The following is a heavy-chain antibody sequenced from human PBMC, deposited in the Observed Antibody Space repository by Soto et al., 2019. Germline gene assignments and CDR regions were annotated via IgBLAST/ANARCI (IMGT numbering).Heavy chain of an antibody. D-gene: IGHD3-3*01. CDR1: GGSISSGGYY. CDR3: ARGKTFFGVVTRRWFDP. V-gene: IGHV4-31*03. Sequence: SETLSLTCTVSGGSISSGGYYWSWIRQHPGKGLEWIGYFYYSGSTYYNPSLKSRVTISVDTSKNQFSLKLSSVTAADTAVYYCARGKTFFGVVTRRWFDPWGQGTLVTVSS. J-gene: IGHJ5*02. CDR2: FYYSGST.